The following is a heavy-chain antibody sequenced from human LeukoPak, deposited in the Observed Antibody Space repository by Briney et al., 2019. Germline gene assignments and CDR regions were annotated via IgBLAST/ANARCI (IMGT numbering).Heavy chain of an antibody. CDR2: LYSDGST. V-gene: IGHV3-66*02. CDR3: AKGSGWEMSYYYYYMDV. D-gene: IGHD1-26*01. J-gene: IGHJ6*03. Sequence: PGGSLRLSCAASGFIVSSIYMVWVRQAPGKGLEWVSLLYSDGSTYYADSVKGRFIISRDNSKNTLYLQMNSLRAEDTAVYYCAKGSGWEMSYYYYYMDVWGKGTTVTISS. CDR1: GFIVSSIY.